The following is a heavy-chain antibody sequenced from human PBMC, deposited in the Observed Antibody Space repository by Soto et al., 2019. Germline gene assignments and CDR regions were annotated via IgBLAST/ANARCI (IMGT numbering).Heavy chain of an antibody. CDR1: GFTFSSYG. D-gene: IGHD3-22*01. J-gene: IGHJ4*02. Sequence: QVQLVEAGGGVVQPGRSLRLSCAASGFTFSSYGMHWVRQAPGKGLEGGAVISYDGSNKYYADSVKGRFTISRDNSKNSLYLQMNSLRAEDTAVYSCAKADFGGYYDYWGQGTLVTVSS. V-gene: IGHV3-30*18. CDR2: ISYDGSNK. CDR3: AKADFGGYYDY.